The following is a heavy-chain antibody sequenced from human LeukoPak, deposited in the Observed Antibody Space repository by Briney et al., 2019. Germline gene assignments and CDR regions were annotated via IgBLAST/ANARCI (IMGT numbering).Heavy chain of an antibody. Sequence: PSETLSLTCTVSGGSISSYYWSWMRQPPGKGLEWIGYIYYSGSANYNPSLKSRVTISVDTPKNQFSLKLSSVTAADTAVYYCARHGAQYSYYFDYWGQGTLVTVSS. D-gene: IGHD2/OR15-2a*01. V-gene: IGHV4-59*08. J-gene: IGHJ4*02. CDR3: ARHGAQYSYYFDY. CDR1: GGSISSYY. CDR2: IYYSGSA.